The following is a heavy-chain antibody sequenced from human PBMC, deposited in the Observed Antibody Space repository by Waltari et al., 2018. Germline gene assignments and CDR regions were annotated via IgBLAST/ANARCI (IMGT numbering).Heavy chain of an antibody. D-gene: IGHD1-1*01. V-gene: IGHV1-3*01. Sequence: QVQLVQSGAAVKKPGASVKGSCMTSGYTFTSSGMHWVRQAPGQRLEWMGWINADNGDTQYSPKFQIRVTFTRDTFASTVYMELSSLTSEDTAVYYCARGLHRTAWIVDYWGQGTLVTVSS. CDR1: GYTFTSSG. CDR2: INADNGDT. J-gene: IGHJ4*02. CDR3: ARGLHRTAWIVDY.